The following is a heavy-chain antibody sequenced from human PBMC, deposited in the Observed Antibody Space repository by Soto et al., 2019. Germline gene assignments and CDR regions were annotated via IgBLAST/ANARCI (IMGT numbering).Heavy chain of an antibody. J-gene: IGHJ4*02. V-gene: IGHV3-11*01. D-gene: IGHD3-10*01. CDR3: ARVSGTGDY. CDR2: ISSSGSTK. CDR1: GFTFSDYD. Sequence: GGSLRLSCAASGFTFSDYDMSWIRQAPGKGLEWVSYISSSGSTKYYADSVKDRSTISRDNAKNSLYLQMTSLRAEDTAVYYCARVSGTGDYWGQGTLVTVSS.